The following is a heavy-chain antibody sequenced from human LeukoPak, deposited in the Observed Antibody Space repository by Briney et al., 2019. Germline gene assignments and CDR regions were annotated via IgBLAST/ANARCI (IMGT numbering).Heavy chain of an antibody. CDR1: GFTFSDYY. J-gene: IGHJ3*02. V-gene: IGHV3-11*04. D-gene: IGHD1-26*01. CDR2: ISGSGDST. CDR3: ARVWVSMGATDAFDI. Sequence: GGSLRLSCAASGFTFSDYYMSWIRQAPGKGLEWVSAISGSGDSTYYADSVKGRFTISRDNAKNSLYLQMNSLRAEDTAVYYCARVWVSMGATDAFDIWGQGTMVTVSS.